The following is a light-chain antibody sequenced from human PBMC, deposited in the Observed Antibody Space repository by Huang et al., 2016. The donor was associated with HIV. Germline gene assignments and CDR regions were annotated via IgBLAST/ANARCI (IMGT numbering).Light chain of an antibody. V-gene: IGKV1-39*01. Sequence: DIQITQSPSSLSASVGDTVIITCRASQNIKRYLNGYQQEPGKAPKLLISAASNLQSGVPSTFSGSGSRTDFTLTINSLQPEDSATYYCQQSARTPRTFGQGTKLEI. J-gene: IGKJ2*01. CDR2: AAS. CDR1: QNIKRY. CDR3: QQSARTPRT.